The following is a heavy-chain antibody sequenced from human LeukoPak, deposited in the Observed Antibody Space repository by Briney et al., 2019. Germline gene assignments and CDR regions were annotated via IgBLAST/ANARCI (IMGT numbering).Heavy chain of an antibody. D-gene: IGHD3-16*01. CDR2: ISYDGSNK. CDR3: ARSPLLIQLDY. V-gene: IGHV3-30*04. J-gene: IGHJ4*02. Sequence: AGGSLRLSCAASGFTFSSYAMHWVRQAPGKGLEWVAVISYDGSNKYYADSVKGRFTTSRDNSKNTLYLQMNSLRAEDTAVCYYARSPLLIQLDYWGQGTLVTASS. CDR1: GFTFSSYA.